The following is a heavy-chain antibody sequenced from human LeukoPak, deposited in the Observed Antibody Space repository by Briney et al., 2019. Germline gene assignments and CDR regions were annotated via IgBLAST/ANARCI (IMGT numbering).Heavy chain of an antibody. D-gene: IGHD6-13*01. V-gene: IGHV3-7*01. J-gene: IGHJ4*02. Sequence: GGSLRLSCAAAGFTFGRECRSWVRQAPGKKLEWVANMKYDGSEKYYVDSVKGRFTISRDNAKNSLYLQMNSLRAEDTAVYYCARDIEAAGLFLDYWGQGTLVTVSS. CDR1: GFTFGREC. CDR3: ARDIEAAGLFLDY. CDR2: MKYDGSEK.